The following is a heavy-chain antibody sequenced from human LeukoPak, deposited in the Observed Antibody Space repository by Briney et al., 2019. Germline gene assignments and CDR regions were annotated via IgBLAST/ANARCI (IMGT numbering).Heavy chain of an antibody. D-gene: IGHD3-9*01. Sequence: GGSLRLSCAASGFSFSTYGMHWVRQAPGKGLEWVAVIWYDGSNKYYADSVKGRFTISRDNSKNTLYLQMNSPRAEDTAVYYCARELRYGDCWGQGTLVTVSS. V-gene: IGHV3-33*01. J-gene: IGHJ4*02. CDR2: IWYDGSNK. CDR1: GFSFSTYG. CDR3: ARELRYGDC.